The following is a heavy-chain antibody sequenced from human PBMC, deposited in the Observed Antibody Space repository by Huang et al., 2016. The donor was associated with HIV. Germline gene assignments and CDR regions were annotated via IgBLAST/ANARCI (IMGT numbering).Heavy chain of an antibody. CDR1: GFSFSNYG. CDR3: GKDWTGSSGWFTLHYYYYGMDV. CDR2: ISYDGNKK. V-gene: IGHV3-30*18. J-gene: IGHJ6*02. D-gene: IGHD6-19*01. Sequence: QVQLVESGGGVVQPGRSLRLSCAASGFSFSNYGIHWVRQAPGKGVGWDAVISYDGNKKYYADSGKGRFTISRDNSNNTLFLQMNSLRAEDTAVYYCGKDWTGSSGWFTLHYYYYGMDVWGQGTTVTVSS.